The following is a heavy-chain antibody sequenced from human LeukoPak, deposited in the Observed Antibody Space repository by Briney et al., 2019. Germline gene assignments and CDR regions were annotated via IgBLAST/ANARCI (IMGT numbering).Heavy chain of an antibody. V-gene: IGHV4-59*01. CDR3: ARNAEYFQY. J-gene: IGHJ1*01. CDR2: IYYSGST. CDR1: GGSISSYY. Sequence: SETLSLTCTVSGGSISSYYWSWIRQPPGKELEWIGYIYYSGSTNYNPSLKSRLTISVDRSKNQFSLKLSSVTAADTAVYYCARNAEYFQYWGQGTLVTVSS.